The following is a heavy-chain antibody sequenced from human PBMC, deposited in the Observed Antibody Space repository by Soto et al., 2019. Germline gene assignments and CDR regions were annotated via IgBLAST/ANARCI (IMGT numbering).Heavy chain of an antibody. V-gene: IGHV3-23*01. Sequence: GGSLRLSCAASGFTFSSCAMSWVRQAPGKGLEWVSAISGSGGSTYYADSVKGRFTISRDNSKNTLYLQMNSLGAEDTAVYYCASPYYDSSGSYRYYFAYWGQGTLVTVSS. CDR2: ISGSGGST. J-gene: IGHJ4*02. CDR1: GFTFSSCA. D-gene: IGHD3-22*01. CDR3: ASPYYDSSGSYRYYFAY.